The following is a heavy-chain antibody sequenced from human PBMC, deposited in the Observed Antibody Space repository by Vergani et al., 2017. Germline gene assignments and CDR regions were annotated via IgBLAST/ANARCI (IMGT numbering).Heavy chain of an antibody. J-gene: IGHJ6*02. Sequence: QVQLVQSGAEVKKPGASVKVSCKASGYTFTSYGISWVRQAPGQGLEWMGWISAYTGNTNYAQKLQGRVTMTTDTSTSTAYMELRSLRSDYAAVYYCARESPETKWIQLWRIYYYDGMDVWGQGTTVTVSS. CDR2: ISAYTGNT. CDR1: GYTFTSYG. V-gene: IGHV1-18*04. D-gene: IGHD5-18*01. CDR3: ARESPETKWIQLWRIYYYDGMDV.